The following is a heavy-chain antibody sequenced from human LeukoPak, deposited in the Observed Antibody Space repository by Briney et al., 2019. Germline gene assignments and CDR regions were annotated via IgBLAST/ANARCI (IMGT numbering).Heavy chain of an antibody. CDR2: IYYSGST. Sequence: ASETLSLTCTVSGGSISSSSYYWGWIRQPPGKGLGWIGSIYYSGSTYYNPSLKSRVTISVDTSKNQFSLKLSSVTAADTAVYYCARVPGVYYDILTGYGSGWFDPWGQGTLVTVSS. D-gene: IGHD3-9*01. CDR3: ARVPGVYYDILTGYGSGWFDP. J-gene: IGHJ5*02. V-gene: IGHV4-39*07. CDR1: GGSISSSSYY.